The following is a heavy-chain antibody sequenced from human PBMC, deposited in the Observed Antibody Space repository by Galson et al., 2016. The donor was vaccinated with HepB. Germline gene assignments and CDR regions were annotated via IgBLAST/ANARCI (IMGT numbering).Heavy chain of an antibody. CDR1: GYIFTAHY. D-gene: IGHD2-21*01. CDR2: TNPSRGST. Sequence: SVKVSCKASGYIFTAHYMHWVRQAPGQGLEWMGITNPSRGSTSYTQKFHGRITMTSDSSTNTVYMELSSLTYEDTAVYFCARAASEIPRVISDSWGQGSLVIVSS. CDR3: ARAASEIPRVISDS. J-gene: IGHJ4*02. V-gene: IGHV1-46*01.